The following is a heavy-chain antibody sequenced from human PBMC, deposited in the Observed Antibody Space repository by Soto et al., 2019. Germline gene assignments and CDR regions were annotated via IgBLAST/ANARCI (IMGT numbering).Heavy chain of an antibody. CDR1: GFSFDDYA. J-gene: IGHJ4*02. CDR3: AKGYYSGYDLAYFDY. D-gene: IGHD5-12*01. CDR2: ISGSGDST. Sequence: EVQLLESGGGLVQPGGSLRLSCAASGFSFDDYAMTWVRQATGKGLEWVSAISGSGDSTYYADSVKGRFTISRDNSRNTLYLQLNTLRAGDTALYYCAKGYYSGYDLAYFDYWGQGTLVTVSS. V-gene: IGHV3-23*01.